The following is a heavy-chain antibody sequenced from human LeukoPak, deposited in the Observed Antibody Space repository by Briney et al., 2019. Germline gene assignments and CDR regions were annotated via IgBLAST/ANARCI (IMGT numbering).Heavy chain of an antibody. Sequence: TGGSLRLSCAASGVTFSSYWMQWVRQPPGKGLVCVSRINSDGSITRYADSVKGRFTISRDNAKNTLYLQMNSLRAEDTAVYYCAREYYGGFDIRGQGTMVTVSS. CDR1: GVTFSSYW. J-gene: IGHJ3*02. CDR2: INSDGSIT. V-gene: IGHV3-74*01. D-gene: IGHD3-10*01. CDR3: AREYYGGFDI.